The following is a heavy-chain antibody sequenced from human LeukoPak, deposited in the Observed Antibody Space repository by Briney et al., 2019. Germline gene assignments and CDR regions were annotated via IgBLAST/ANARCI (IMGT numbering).Heavy chain of an antibody. J-gene: IGHJ4*02. CDR2: ISAYNGNT. CDR3: ARDRDRYSSSWWSDY. V-gene: IGHV1-18*01. Sequence: ASVKVSCKASGYTFTSYGISWVRQAPGQGLEWMGWISAYNGNTNYAQKLQGRVTMTTDTSTSTAYMELRSLRSDDTAVYYCARDRDRYSSSWWSDYWGQGTLVTVSS. D-gene: IGHD6-13*01. CDR1: GYTFTSYG.